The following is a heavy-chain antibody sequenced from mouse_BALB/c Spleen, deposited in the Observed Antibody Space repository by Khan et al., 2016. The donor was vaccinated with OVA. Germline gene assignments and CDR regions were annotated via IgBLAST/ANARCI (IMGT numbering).Heavy chain of an antibody. Sequence: VQLKESGGDLVEPGGSLKLSCAASGFTFSTYGMSWVRQTPDKRLEWVATISTGGHYTYYPDSVRGRFTISRDNAKKTLYLQMTSLKSEDTAMFYCARLAYYYDSGGFAYWGQGTLVTVSA. CDR2: ISTGGHYT. CDR3: ARLAYYYDSGGFAY. J-gene: IGHJ3*01. CDR1: GFTFSTYG. D-gene: IGHD1-1*01. V-gene: IGHV5-6*01.